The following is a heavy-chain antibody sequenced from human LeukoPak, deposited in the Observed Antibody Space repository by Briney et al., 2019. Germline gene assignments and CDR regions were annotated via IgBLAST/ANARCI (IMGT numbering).Heavy chain of an antibody. D-gene: IGHD1-26*01. CDR1: GFTFSSYS. CDR3: ARSIQWELLSGEDNYFDY. J-gene: IGHJ4*02. Sequence: GGSLRLSCAASGFTFSSYSMNWVRQAPGKGLEWVSSISSSSSYIYYADSVKGRFTISRDNAKNSLYLQMNSLRAEDTAVYYCARSIQWELLSGEDNYFDYWGQGTLVTVSS. CDR2: ISSSSSYI. V-gene: IGHV3-21*04.